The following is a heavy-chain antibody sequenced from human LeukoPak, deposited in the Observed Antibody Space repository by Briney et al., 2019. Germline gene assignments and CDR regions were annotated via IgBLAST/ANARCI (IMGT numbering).Heavy chain of an antibody. J-gene: IGHJ6*02. CDR2: ISAYNGNT. D-gene: IGHD5-18*01. Sequence: ASVKVSCKASGYTFTSYGISWVRHAPGQGLEWMGWISAYNGNTNYAQKLRGRVTMTTDTSTSTAYLELRSLTSDDTAVYYCARFARPDTAMDPLYYYYYCMDVWGQGTTVTVSS. CDR3: ARFARPDTAMDPLYYYYYCMDV. CDR1: GYTFTSYG. V-gene: IGHV1-18*01.